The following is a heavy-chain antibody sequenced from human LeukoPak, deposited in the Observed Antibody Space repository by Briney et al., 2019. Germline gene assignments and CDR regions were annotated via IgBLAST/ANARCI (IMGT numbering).Heavy chain of an antibody. CDR3: AREGTYGKFDY. Sequence: PGGSLRLSCAASGFTVSSNYMSWVRQAPGKGLEWVSVIYSGGSTYYADSVKGRFTISRDNSKNTLYLQMNSLSDEDTAVYYCAREGTYGKFDYWGQGTLVTVSS. V-gene: IGHV3-66*01. D-gene: IGHD4-17*01. CDR2: IYSGGST. J-gene: IGHJ4*02. CDR1: GFTVSSNY.